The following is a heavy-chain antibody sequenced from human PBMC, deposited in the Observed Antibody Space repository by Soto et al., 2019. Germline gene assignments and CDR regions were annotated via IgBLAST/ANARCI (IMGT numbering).Heavy chain of an antibody. CDR3: ARDDLGGS. J-gene: IGHJ5*02. CDR1: GFTFSSYW. CDR2: INQDGSEK. V-gene: IGHV3-7*01. D-gene: IGHD6-25*01. Sequence: EVQLMESGGGLVQPGGSLRLSCEASGFTFSSYWMSWVRQAPGKGLEWVANINQDGSEKNFVDSVKGRFTISRDNAKNSLYLQMSSLRAEDTAVYYCARDDLGGSWGQGTLVTVSS.